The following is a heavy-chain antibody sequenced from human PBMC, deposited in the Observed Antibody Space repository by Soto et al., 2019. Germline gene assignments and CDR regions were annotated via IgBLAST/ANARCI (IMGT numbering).Heavy chain of an antibody. CDR3: VRVLKMATIIRDY. J-gene: IGHJ4*02. D-gene: IGHD5-12*01. CDR2: IYYSGST. V-gene: IGHV4-61*01. Sequence: SETLSLTCTVSGGSVSSGSYYWSWIRQPPGKGLEWIGYIYYSGSTNYNPSLKSRVTISVDTSKNQFSLKLSSVTAADTAVYYCVRVLKMATIIRDYWGQGTLVTVSS. CDR1: GGSVSSGSYY.